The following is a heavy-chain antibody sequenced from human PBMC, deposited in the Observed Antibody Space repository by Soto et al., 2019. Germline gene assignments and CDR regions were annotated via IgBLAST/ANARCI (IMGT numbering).Heavy chain of an antibody. CDR3: ARAKKYYYDSSGGWFDP. V-gene: IGHV3-48*03. Sequence: PGGSLRLSCAASGFTFSSYEMNWVRQAPGKGLEWVSYISSSGSTIYYADSVKGRFTISRDNAKNSLYLQMNSLRAEDTAVYYCARAKKYYYDSSGGWFDPWGQGTLVTV. D-gene: IGHD3-22*01. CDR2: ISSSGSTI. CDR1: GFTFSSYE. J-gene: IGHJ5*02.